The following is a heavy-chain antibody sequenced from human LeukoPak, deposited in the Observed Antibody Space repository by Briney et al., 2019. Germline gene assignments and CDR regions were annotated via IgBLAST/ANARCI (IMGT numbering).Heavy chain of an antibody. CDR3: ARIEYSSSFGIDY. CDR1: GGTFSSYA. J-gene: IGHJ4*02. V-gene: IGHV7-4-1*02. CDR2: INTNTGNP. D-gene: IGHD6-6*01. Sequence: ASVKVSCKASGGTFSSYAISWVRQAPGQGLEWMGWINTNTGNPTYAQGFTGRFVFSLDTSVSTAYLQISSLKAEDTAVYYCARIEYSSSFGIDYWGQGTLVTVSS.